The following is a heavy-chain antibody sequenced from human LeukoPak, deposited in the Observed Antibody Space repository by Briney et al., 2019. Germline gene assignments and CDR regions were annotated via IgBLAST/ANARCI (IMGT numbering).Heavy chain of an antibody. Sequence: GGSLRLSCAASGFTFSSYAMSWVRQAPGKGLEWVSAISGSGGSIYYADSVKGRFTISRDNSKNTLYVQMNSLRAEDTAVYYCAKSGRDFGVVRGAFDIWGQGTMVTVSS. D-gene: IGHD3-3*01. CDR2: ISGSGGSI. V-gene: IGHV3-23*01. CDR1: GFTFSSYA. J-gene: IGHJ3*02. CDR3: AKSGRDFGVVRGAFDI.